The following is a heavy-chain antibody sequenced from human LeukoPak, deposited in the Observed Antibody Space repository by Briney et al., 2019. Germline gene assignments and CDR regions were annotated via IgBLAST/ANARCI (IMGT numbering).Heavy chain of an antibody. CDR2: ISGGTT. CDR1: GFTFSNAW. CDR3: SRGSGWLSVY. J-gene: IGHJ4*02. D-gene: IGHD6-19*01. V-gene: IGHV3-49*04. Sequence: SLRLSCAASGFTFSNAWMSWVRQAPGKGLEWIGFISGGTTEYAASVKGRFTISRDDSTSIAYLQMNSLTTEDTAVYYCSRGSGWLSVYWGQGTLVTVSS.